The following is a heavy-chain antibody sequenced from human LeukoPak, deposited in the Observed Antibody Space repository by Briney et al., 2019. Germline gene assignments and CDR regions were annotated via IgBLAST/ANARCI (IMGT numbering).Heavy chain of an antibody. CDR3: ARANIAASSHFDY. J-gene: IGHJ4*02. CDR2: ISSSGSYI. Sequence: PGGSLRLSCAASGFTFSTYSMNWVRQAPGKGLEWVSYISSSGSYIYYADSVKGRFTISRDNAKNSLYLQVKSLRAEHTAVYYCARANIAASSHFDYWGQGTLVTVSS. CDR1: GFTFSTYS. V-gene: IGHV3-21*01. D-gene: IGHD6-13*01.